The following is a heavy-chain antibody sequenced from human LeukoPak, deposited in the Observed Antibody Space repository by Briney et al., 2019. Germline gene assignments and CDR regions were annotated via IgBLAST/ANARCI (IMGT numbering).Heavy chain of an antibody. CDR2: IYTGVST. CDR1: GASVNEYY. D-gene: IGHD5/OR15-5a*01. CDR3: AQCHGWPAFDF. Sequence: SETLSLTGIASGASVNEYYWSWIRQPPGKALEWIVHIYTGVSTIYNPSLPSRVTISVDTPSNQFSLKLTSLTAADTAMYYFAQCHGWPAFDFWSQGALVTVSS. V-gene: IGHV4-4*08. J-gene: IGHJ4*02.